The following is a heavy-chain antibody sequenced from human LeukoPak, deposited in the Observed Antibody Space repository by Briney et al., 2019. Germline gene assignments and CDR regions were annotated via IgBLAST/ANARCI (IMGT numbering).Heavy chain of an antibody. CDR1: GFTFSSYA. J-gene: IGHJ4*02. Sequence: GGSLRLSCAASGFTFSSYAMGWVRQAPGKGLEWVSAISGSGGSTYYADSVKGRFTISRDNSKNTLYLQMNSLRAEDTAVCYCANVWLYPVGDYWGQGTLVTVSA. V-gene: IGHV3-23*01. CDR3: ANVWLYPVGDY. D-gene: IGHD3-16*02. CDR2: ISGSGGST.